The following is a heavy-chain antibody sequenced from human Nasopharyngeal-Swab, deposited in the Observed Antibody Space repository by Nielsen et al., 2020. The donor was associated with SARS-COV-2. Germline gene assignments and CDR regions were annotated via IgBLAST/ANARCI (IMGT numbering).Heavy chain of an antibody. CDR2: ISASGGST. Sequence: GESLKISCIASGFTFNIYAMGWVRRTPGRGLQWVSGISASGGSTYYTDSVKGRFAVSRDNSRNTLYLQMHSLRVEDTALYYCAKDDVVRGDAFDIWGQGTMVTVSS. D-gene: IGHD3-10*01. CDR1: GFTFNIYA. CDR3: AKDDVVRGDAFDI. V-gene: IGHV3-23*01. J-gene: IGHJ3*02.